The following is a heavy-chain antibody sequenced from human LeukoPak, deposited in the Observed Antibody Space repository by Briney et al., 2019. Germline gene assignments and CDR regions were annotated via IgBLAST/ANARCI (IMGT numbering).Heavy chain of an antibody. V-gene: IGHV1-46*01. CDR3: ARDSGADLFDP. J-gene: IGHJ5*02. D-gene: IGHD3-10*01. Sequence: ASVKVSCKASGYTFTSYYMHWVRQAPGQGLEWMGIINPSGGSTSYAQKFQGRVTMTRDTSTSTVYMELSSLKSEDTAVYYCARDSGADLFDPWGQGTLVTVSS. CDR2: INPSGGST. CDR1: GYTFTSYY.